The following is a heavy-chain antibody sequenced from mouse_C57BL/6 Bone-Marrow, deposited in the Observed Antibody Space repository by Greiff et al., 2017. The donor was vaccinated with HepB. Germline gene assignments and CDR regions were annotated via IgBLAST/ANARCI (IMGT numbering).Heavy chain of an antibody. Sequence: EVKLVESGPVLVKPGASVKMSCKASGYTFTDYYMNWVKQSHGKSLEWIGVINPYNGGTSYNQKFKGKATLTVDKSSSTAYMELNSLTSEDSAVYYCARGQLGYYAMTTGVKEPQSPSPQ. CDR3: ARGQLGYYAMTT. CDR2: INPYNGGT. V-gene: IGHV1-19*01. J-gene: IGHJ4*01. CDR1: GYTFTDYY. D-gene: IGHD3-2*01.